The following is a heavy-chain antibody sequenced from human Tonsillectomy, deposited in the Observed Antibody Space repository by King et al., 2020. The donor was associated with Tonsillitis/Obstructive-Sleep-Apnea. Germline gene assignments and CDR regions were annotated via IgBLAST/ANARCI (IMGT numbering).Heavy chain of an antibody. CDR2: LYSGGST. CDR3: ARAGYSSSWSLFDY. CDR1: GFTVSSNY. V-gene: IGHV3-53*01. Sequence: VQLVESGGGLIQPGGSLRLSCAASGFTVSSNYMSWVRQAPGKGLEWVSDLYSGGSTYYADSVKGRFTISRDNSKNTLYLQMNSLRAEDTAVYYCARAGYSSSWSLFDYWGQGTLVTVSS. D-gene: IGHD6-13*01. J-gene: IGHJ4*02.